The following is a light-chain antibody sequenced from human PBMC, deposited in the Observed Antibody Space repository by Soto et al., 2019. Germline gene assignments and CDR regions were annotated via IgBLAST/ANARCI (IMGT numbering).Light chain of an antibody. J-gene: IGKJ4*01. CDR3: QKHNAAPLT. CDR1: QCIGNY. Sequence: DIQMTQSPSSLSASVGDRVTITCRASQCIGNYLAWYQQKPGKVPKLLIYTSSTLQSGVPSRFSGSGSGTDFTLTISNLQPEDVATYYCQKHNAAPLTFGGGTK. V-gene: IGKV1-27*01. CDR2: TSS.